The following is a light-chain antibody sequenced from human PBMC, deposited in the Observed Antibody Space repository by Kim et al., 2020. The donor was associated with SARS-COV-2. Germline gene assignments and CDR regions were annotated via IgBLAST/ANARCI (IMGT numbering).Light chain of an antibody. CDR1: SSNIGAGYA. CDR2: GNS. J-gene: IGLJ1*01. CDR3: QSYDSSLSGFV. V-gene: IGLV1-40*01. Sequence: RVTISCTGSSSNIGAGYAVHWYQQHPGTAPKLPIYGNSNRPSGVPDRFSGSKSGTPASLAITGLQAEDEADYYCQSYDSSLSGFVFGTGTKVTVL.